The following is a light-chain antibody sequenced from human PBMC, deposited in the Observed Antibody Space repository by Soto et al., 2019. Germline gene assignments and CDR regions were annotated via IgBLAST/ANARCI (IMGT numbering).Light chain of an antibody. CDR2: GAS. Sequence: EILLTQSPVTLSLSPGERATLSCRASQSFNSIYLAWYQQKPGQAPRLLIYGASSRATGIPDRFSGSGSGTDFTLTISRLEPEDFAVYYCHQYDSWTFGQGTKVDIK. CDR3: HQYDSWT. CDR1: QSFNSIY. V-gene: IGKV3-20*01. J-gene: IGKJ1*01.